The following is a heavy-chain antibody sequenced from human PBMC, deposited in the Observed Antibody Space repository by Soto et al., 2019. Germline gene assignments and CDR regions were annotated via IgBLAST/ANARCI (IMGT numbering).Heavy chain of an antibody. Sequence: SETLSLTCAVSGGSISSSNWWSWVRQPPGKGLEWIGEIYHSGSTNYNPSLKSRVTISVDKSKNQFSLKLSSVTAADTAVYYCARAVDTAMDTGDYSDYWGQGTLATASS. CDR3: ARAVDTAMDTGDYSDY. D-gene: IGHD5-18*01. V-gene: IGHV4-4*02. CDR1: GGSISSSNW. CDR2: IYHSGST. J-gene: IGHJ4*02.